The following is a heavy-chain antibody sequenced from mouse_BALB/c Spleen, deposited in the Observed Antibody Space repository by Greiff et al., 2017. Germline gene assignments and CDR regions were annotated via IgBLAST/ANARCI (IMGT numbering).Heavy chain of an antibody. V-gene: IGHV3-2*02. CDR2: ISYSGST. CDR3: ARSVDYYGNYRGAMDY. J-gene: IGHJ4*01. D-gene: IGHD2-1*01. CDR1: GYSITSDYA. Sequence: ESGPGLVKPSQSLSLTCTVTGYSITSDYAWNWIRQFPGNKLEWMGYISYSGSTSYNPSLKSRISITRDTSKNQFFLQLNSVTTEDTATYYCARSVDYYGNYRGAMDYWGQGTSVTVSS.